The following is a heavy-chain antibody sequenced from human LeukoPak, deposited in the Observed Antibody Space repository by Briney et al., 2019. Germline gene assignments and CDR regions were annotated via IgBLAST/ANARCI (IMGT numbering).Heavy chain of an antibody. Sequence: GGSLRLSCKASGFTFASHAMYWVRQAPGKGLEWVAGIFGSGGSPHYADSVKGRFTISRDTPRNTVYLQINSLRDEDTAVYYCGKTTVGYSSGQKPAWPVDYWGQGTLVTVSS. V-gene: IGHV3-23*01. D-gene: IGHD5-18*01. CDR3: GKTTVGYSSGQKPAWPVDY. CDR2: IFGSGGSP. CDR1: GFTFASHA. J-gene: IGHJ4*02.